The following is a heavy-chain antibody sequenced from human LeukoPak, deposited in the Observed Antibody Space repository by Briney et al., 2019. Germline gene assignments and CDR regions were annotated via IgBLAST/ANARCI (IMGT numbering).Heavy chain of an antibody. Sequence: GGSLRLSCAASGFTFSSYAMSWVRQAPGKGLEWVSAISGSGGSTYYADSVKGRFTISRDNSKNTLYLQMNSLRAEDTAVYYCAKDQRPVYYDSSGYQSDYWGQRTLVTVSS. J-gene: IGHJ4*02. D-gene: IGHD3-22*01. CDR1: GFTFSSYA. CDR2: ISGSGGST. V-gene: IGHV3-23*01. CDR3: AKDQRPVYYDSSGYQSDY.